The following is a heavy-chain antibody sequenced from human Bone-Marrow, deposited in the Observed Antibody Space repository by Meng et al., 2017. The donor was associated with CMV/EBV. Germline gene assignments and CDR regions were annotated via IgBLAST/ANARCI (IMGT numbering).Heavy chain of an antibody. J-gene: IGHJ4*02. CDR2: ISGSGSST. CDR3: AKGSPIYYFDY. Sequence: GESLKISCAASEFSFDNYAMTWVRQAPGKGLEWVSSISGSGSSTYYADSVTGRFTISRDNSKNTLYLQMNSLRAEDTAVYYCAKGSPIYYFDYWGQGTLVTVSS. V-gene: IGHV3-23*01. CDR1: EFSFDNYA.